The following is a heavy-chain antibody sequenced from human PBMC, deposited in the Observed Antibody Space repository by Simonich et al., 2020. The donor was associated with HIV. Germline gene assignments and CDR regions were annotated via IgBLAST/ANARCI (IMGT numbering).Heavy chain of an antibody. J-gene: IGHJ6*03. CDR2: INHSGSN. V-gene: IGHV4-34*01. Sequence: QVQLQQWGAGLLKPSETLSLTCAVYGGSFSGYYWSWSRQPPGKGLEWIGEINHSGSNNYNPSLKGGVTISVDTSKNQFSLKLSSVTAADTAVYSCARGIPRNYYYFYYMDVWGKGTTVIVSS. D-gene: IGHD1-1*01. CDR1: GGSFSGYY. CDR3: ARGIPRNYYYFYYMDV.